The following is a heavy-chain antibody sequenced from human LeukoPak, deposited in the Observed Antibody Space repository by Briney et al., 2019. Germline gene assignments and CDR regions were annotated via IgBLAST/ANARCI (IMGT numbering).Heavy chain of an antibody. V-gene: IGHV1-2*02. CDR2: INPKSGAA. CDR3: ARGAEAETSPLDF. CDR1: GYTFTGYY. Sequence: ASVKVSCKSSGYTFTGYYMHWVRQAPGQGLEWLGWINPKSGAADYAQQFRGRVTMTRDTSINTDYMEMKRVTSDDTAVYYCARGAEAETSPLDFWGQGTLVIVS. D-gene: IGHD6-13*01. J-gene: IGHJ4*02.